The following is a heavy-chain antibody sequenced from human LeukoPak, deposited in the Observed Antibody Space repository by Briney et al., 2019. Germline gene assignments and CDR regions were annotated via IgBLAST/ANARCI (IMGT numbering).Heavy chain of an antibody. CDR3: AREAFRGYCSSTSCYGFAHYFDY. V-gene: IGHV1-18*01. D-gene: IGHD2-2*01. J-gene: IGHJ4*02. CDR2: ISAYNGNT. CDR1: GYTFTSYG. Sequence: ASVKVSCKASGYTFTSYGISWVRQAPGQGLEWMGWISAYNGNTNYAQKLQGRATMTTDTSTSTAYMELRSLRSDDTAVYYCAREAFRGYCSSTSCYGFAHYFDYWGQGTLVTVSS.